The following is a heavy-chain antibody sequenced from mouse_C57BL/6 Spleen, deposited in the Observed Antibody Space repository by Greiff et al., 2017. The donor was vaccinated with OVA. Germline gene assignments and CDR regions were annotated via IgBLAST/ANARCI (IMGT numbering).Heavy chain of an antibody. D-gene: IGHD2-5*01. Sequence: VQLQQSGAELVKPGASVKISCKASGYAFSSYWMNWVKQRPGKGLEWIGQIYPGDGDTNYNGKFKGKATLTADKSSSTAYMQLSILTSEDSAVYFCARSYSNYGGGAMDYWGQGTSVTVSS. CDR3: ARSYSNYGGGAMDY. V-gene: IGHV1-80*01. CDR1: GYAFSSYW. CDR2: IYPGDGDT. J-gene: IGHJ4*01.